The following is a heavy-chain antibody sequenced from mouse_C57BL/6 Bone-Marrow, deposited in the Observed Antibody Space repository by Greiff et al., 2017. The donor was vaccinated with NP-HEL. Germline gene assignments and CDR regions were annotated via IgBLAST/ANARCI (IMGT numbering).Heavy chain of an antibody. CDR1: GYTFTTYP. CDR2: FHPYNDDT. CDR3: ARRSGSSYWYFDV. D-gene: IGHD1-1*01. V-gene: IGHV1-47*01. Sequence: VQLQESGAELVKPGASVKMSCKASGYTFTTYPIEWMKQNHGQSLEWIGNFHPYNDDTKYNEKFKGKATLTVEKSSSTVYLELSRLTSDDSAVYYCARRSGSSYWYFDVWGTGTTVTVSS. J-gene: IGHJ1*03.